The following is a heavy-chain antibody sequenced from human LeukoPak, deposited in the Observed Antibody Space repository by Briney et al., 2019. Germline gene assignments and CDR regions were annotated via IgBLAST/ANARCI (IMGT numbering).Heavy chain of an antibody. J-gene: IGHJ4*02. D-gene: IGHD6-25*01. CDR2: ISAYNGNT. V-gene: IGHV1-18*01. CDR1: GYTFTSYG. Sequence: ASVKVSCKASGYTFTSYGISWVRQAPGQGLEWMGWISAYNGNTNYAQKFQGRVTMTRDTSISTAYMELSSLRSDDTSVFYCAGSIAATGHMPHDYWGQGTLVTVSS. CDR3: AGSIAATGHMPHDY.